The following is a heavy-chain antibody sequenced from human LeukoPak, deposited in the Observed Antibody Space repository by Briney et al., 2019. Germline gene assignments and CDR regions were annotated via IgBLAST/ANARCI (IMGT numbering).Heavy chain of an antibody. CDR1: GGSISSGGYY. CDR2: IYYSGST. CDR3: ARDNLRHSPYYFDY. D-gene: IGHD1-14*01. J-gene: IGHJ4*02. Sequence: TLSLTCTVSGGSISSGGYYWSWIRQHPGKGLEWIGYIYYSGSTYYSPSLKSRVTISVDTSKDQFSLKLSSVTAADTAVYYCARDNLRHSPYYFDYWGQGTLVTVSS. V-gene: IGHV4-31*03.